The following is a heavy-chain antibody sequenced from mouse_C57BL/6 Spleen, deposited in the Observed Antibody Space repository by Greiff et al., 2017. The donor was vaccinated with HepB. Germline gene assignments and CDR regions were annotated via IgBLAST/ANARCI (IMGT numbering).Heavy chain of an antibody. CDR2: IRSKSNNYAT. V-gene: IGHV10-1*01. J-gene: IGHJ2*01. D-gene: IGHD3-2*02. CDR3: VRELRHFDY. Sequence: EVQVVESGGGLVQPKGSLKLSCAASGFSFNTYAMNWVRQAPGKGLEWVARIRSKSNNYATYYADSVKDRFTISRDDSESMLYLQMNNLKTEDTAMYYCVRELRHFDYWGQGTTLTVSS. CDR1: GFSFNTYA.